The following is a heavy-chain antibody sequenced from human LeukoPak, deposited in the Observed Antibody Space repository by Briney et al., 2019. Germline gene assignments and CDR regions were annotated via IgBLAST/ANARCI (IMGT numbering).Heavy chain of an antibody. Sequence: ASVKVSCKASGYTFTNYYLHWVRQAPGQGLGWMGIINPSGGSTSYAQKFQGRVTMTRDMSTSTVYMELSSLRSEDTAVYYCARNSPDSSDYYISYYSYMDVWGKGTTVTVSS. J-gene: IGHJ6*03. CDR3: ARNSPDSSDYYISYYSYMDV. D-gene: IGHD3-22*01. CDR1: GYTFTNYY. CDR2: INPSGGST. V-gene: IGHV1-46*01.